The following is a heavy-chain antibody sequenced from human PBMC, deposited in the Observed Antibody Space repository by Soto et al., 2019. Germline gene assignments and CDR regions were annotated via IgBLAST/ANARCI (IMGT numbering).Heavy chain of an antibody. CDR3: XXXXXXXXNYFYYGVDV. Sequence: QVQLQESGPGLVKPSETLSLACTVSGGSFDNYYWSWIRQPPGGGLEWIGYIFYRGSSNYNPSLKSRVTISIDTSKHQLAXXXXXXXXXXXXXXXXXXXXXXXXNYFYYGVDVWGHGTAVTVSS. V-gene: IGHV4-59*01. J-gene: IGHJ6*02. CDR1: GGSFDNYY. CDR2: IFYRGSS.